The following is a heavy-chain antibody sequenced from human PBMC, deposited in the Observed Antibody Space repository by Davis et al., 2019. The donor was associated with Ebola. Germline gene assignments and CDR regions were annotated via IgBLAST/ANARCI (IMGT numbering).Heavy chain of an antibody. D-gene: IGHD1-26*01. J-gene: IGHJ3*02. CDR3: ARTSIVGTTTTASDI. CDR2: ISAYNGNT. CDR1: GYTFNNYA. Sequence: AASVKVSCKASGYTFNNYAISWVRQAPGQGLQWMGWISAYNGNTNYAQRVQGRVTITTDTSTSTAYLDLRSLRSDDTAVYFCARTSIVGTTTTASDIWGQGTLVTVSS. V-gene: IGHV1-18*01.